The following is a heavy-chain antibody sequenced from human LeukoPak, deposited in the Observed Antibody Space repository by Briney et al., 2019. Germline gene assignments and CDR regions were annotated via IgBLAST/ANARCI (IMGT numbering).Heavy chain of an antibody. CDR3: ARGEGYQHPFFDY. CDR2: IIPIFGTA. D-gene: IGHD5-24*01. J-gene: IGHJ4*02. V-gene: IGHV1-69*13. Sequence: GASVKVSCKASGGTFSSYAISWVRQAPGQGLEWMGGIIPIFGTANYARKFQGRVTITADESTSTAYMELSSLRSEDTAVYFCARGEGYQHPFFDYWGQGTLVTVSS. CDR1: GGTFSSYA.